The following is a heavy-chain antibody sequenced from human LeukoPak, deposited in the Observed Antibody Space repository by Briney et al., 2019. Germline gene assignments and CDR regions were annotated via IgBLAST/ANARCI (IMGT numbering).Heavy chain of an antibody. CDR1: GYTFTSYY. D-gene: IGHD5-12*01. CDR2: INPSGGST. CDR3: ARGPITDIVVMYYFDY. V-gene: IGHV1-46*01. J-gene: IGHJ4*02. Sequence: ASVKVSCTASGYTFTSYYMHWVRQAPGQGLKWMGIINPSGGSTSYAQKFQGRVTMTRDTSTSTVYMELSSLRSEDTAVYYCARGPITDIVVMYYFDYWGQGTLVTVSS.